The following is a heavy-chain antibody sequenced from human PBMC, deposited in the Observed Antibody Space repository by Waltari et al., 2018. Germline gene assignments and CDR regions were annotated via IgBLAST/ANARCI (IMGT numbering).Heavy chain of an antibody. V-gene: IGHV4-31*03. CDR1: GGSIRSGGYY. CDR2: IYYSGST. J-gene: IGHJ3*02. D-gene: IGHD1-26*01. Sequence: QVQLQESGPGLVKPSQTLSLTCTVSGGSIRSGGYYWSWFRTHPGQGLEWIGYIYYSGSTYYNPSLKSRVTISVDTSKNQFSLKLSSVTAADTAVYYCARDPATKKREWELPDAFDIWGQGTMVTVSS. CDR3: ARDPATKKREWELPDAFDI.